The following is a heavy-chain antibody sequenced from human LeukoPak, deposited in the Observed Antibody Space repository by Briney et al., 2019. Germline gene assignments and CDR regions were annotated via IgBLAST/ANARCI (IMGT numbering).Heavy chain of an antibody. CDR1: GGSISSSGSY. CDR3: ARERDYGDY. Sequence: SETLCLTCTVSGGSISSSGSYWGWIRQPPGKGLEWIGNIYSSGNAYYNPSLKSRVAISLDTSKNQFSLKLTSVTASDTAIYYCARERDYGDYWGQGTLVTVSS. J-gene: IGHJ4*02. CDR2: IYSSGNA. V-gene: IGHV4-39*07.